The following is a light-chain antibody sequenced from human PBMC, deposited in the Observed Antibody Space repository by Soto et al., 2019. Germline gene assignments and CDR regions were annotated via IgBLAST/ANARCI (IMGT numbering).Light chain of an antibody. CDR3: SSYTSSSTLVL. Sequence: QSALTQPASVSGSPGQSITISCTGTSSDVGGYNYVSWYQQHPGKAPKLMIFDVSDRPSGVSNRFSASKSGNTASLTISGLQAEDEADYYCSSYTSSSTLVLFGGGTKVTV. J-gene: IGLJ2*01. CDR1: SSDVGGYNY. CDR2: DVS. V-gene: IGLV2-14*01.